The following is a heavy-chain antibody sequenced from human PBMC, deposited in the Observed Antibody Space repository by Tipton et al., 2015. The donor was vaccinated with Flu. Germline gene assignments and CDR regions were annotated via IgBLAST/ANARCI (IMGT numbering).Heavy chain of an antibody. J-gene: IGHJ6*03. CDR2: INSDGSST. CDR3: ARAPGMDFGYMDV. V-gene: IGHV3-74*01. Sequence: SLRLSCAASGFTFSSYWMHWVRQAPGKGLVWVSRINSDGSSTSYADSVKGRFTISRDNAKNTLYLQMNSLRAEDTAVYYCARAPGMDFGYMDVWGKGTTVTVSS. D-gene: IGHD2-2*03. CDR1: GFTFSSYW.